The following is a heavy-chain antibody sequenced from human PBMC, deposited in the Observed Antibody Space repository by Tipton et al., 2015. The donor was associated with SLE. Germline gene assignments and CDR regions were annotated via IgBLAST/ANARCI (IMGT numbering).Heavy chain of an antibody. D-gene: IGHD3-3*01. CDR2: INHSGST. J-gene: IGHJ4*02. Sequence: TLSLTCAVYGGSFSGYYWSWIRQPPGKGLEWIGEINHSGSTNYNPSLKSRITISVDTSKNQFSLKLSSVTAADTAVYYCARGVTYYDFWSGYYPYYFDYWGQGTLVTVSS. V-gene: IGHV4-34*01. CDR3: ARGVTYYDFWSGYYPYYFDY. CDR1: GGSFSGYY.